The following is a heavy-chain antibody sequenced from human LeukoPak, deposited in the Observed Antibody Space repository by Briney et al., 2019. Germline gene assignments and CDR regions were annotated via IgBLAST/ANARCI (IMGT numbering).Heavy chain of an antibody. V-gene: IGHV4-39*01. J-gene: IGHJ4*02. D-gene: IGHD6-13*01. CDR3: ARLLRLDAAGPDC. CDR1: GDSIRTISYY. CDR2: IYYSGST. Sequence: SETLSLTCTVTGDSIRTISYYWGWIRQPPGKELEWIGSIYYSGSTYYNPSLKSRVAIFVDTSKNQFSLKLNSVTAADTAVYYCARLLRLDAAGPDCWGQGTLVTVSS.